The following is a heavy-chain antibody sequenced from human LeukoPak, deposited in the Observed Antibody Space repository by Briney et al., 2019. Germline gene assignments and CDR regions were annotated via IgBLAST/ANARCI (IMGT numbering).Heavy chain of an antibody. J-gene: IGHJ6*03. CDR3: ARLAAAGTPGYYYMDV. CDR1: GFTFSSYW. D-gene: IGHD6-13*01. Sequence: PGGSLRLSCAASGFTFSSYWMSWVRQAPGKGLEWVANIKQDGSEKYYVDSVKGRFTISRDNAKNSLYLQMNSLRAEDTAVYYCARLAAAGTPGYYYMDVWGKGTTVTVSS. V-gene: IGHV3-7*01. CDR2: IKQDGSEK.